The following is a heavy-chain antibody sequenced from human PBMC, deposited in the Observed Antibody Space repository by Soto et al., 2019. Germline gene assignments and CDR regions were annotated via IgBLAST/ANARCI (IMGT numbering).Heavy chain of an antibody. Sequence: SVKVSCKASGGTFSSYAISWVRQAPGQGLEWMGGIIPIFGTSNYAQKFQGRVTITADEPTSTAYMELSSLRSEDTAVYYCARRYSSSVMGAFDIWGQGTMVTVS. CDR1: GGTFSSYA. CDR2: IIPIFGTS. D-gene: IGHD6-6*01. V-gene: IGHV1-69*13. CDR3: ARRYSSSVMGAFDI. J-gene: IGHJ3*02.